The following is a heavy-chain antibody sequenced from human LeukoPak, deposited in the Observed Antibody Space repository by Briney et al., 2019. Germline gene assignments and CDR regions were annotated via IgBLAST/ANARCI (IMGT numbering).Heavy chain of an antibody. CDR3: AKGYHDSSGYYLEAPDAFDI. V-gene: IGHV3-9*01. J-gene: IGHJ3*02. D-gene: IGHD3-22*01. CDR2: ISWNSGSI. Sequence: PGGSLRLSCAASGFTFDDYAMHWVRQAPGKGLEWVSGISWNSGSIGYADSVKGRFTISRDNAKNSLYLQMNSLRAEDTALYYCAKGYHDSSGYYLEAPDAFDIWGQGTMVTVSS. CDR1: GFTFDDYA.